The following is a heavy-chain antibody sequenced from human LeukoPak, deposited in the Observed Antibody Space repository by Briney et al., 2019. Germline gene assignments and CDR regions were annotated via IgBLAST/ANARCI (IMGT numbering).Heavy chain of an antibody. CDR2: INHSGST. D-gene: IGHD2-2*01. CDR1: GGSFSGYY. Sequence: SETLSLTCAVYGGSFSGYYWSWIRQPPGKGLEWIGEINHSGSTNYNPSLKSRVTIPVDTSKNQFSLKLSSVTAADTAVYYCARGRLGCSSTSCYSGLDRFDPWGQGTLVTVSS. J-gene: IGHJ5*02. V-gene: IGHV4-34*01. CDR3: ARGRLGCSSTSCYSGLDRFDP.